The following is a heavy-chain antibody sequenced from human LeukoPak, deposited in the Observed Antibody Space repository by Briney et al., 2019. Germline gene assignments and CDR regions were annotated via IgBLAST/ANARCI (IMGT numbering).Heavy chain of an antibody. J-gene: IGHJ4*02. CDR3: ARAGRGIYYYGSGSYSNDY. Sequence: PGGTLRLSCAASGFTFSSYGMSRVRQPPGKGLEWIGEINHSGSTNYNPSLKSRVTISVDTSKNQFSLKLSSVTAADTAVYYCARAGRGIYYYGSGSYSNDYWGQGTLVTVSS. CDR1: GFTFSSYG. D-gene: IGHD3-10*01. V-gene: IGHV4-34*01. CDR2: INHSGST.